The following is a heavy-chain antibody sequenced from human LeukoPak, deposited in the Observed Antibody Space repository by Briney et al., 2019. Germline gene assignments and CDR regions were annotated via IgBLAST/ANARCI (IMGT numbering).Heavy chain of an antibody. CDR1: GFNFNTYA. CDR3: ARSSYSSSSSV. CDR2: ISGSGDST. V-gene: IGHV3-23*01. D-gene: IGHD6-6*01. Sequence: GGSLRLSCAASGFNFNTYAMSWVRQAPGKGLEWVSAISGSGDSTYYADSVKGRFTISRDNSKNTVYLQMNSVRAEDTAVYYCARSSYSSSSSVWGQGTMVTVSS. J-gene: IGHJ3*01.